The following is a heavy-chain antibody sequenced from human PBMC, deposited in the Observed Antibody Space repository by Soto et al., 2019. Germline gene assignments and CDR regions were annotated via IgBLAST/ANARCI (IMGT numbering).Heavy chain of an antibody. V-gene: IGHV1-69*01. CDR3: ASPGGYCSSTSCSTMYYFDY. J-gene: IGHJ4*02. Sequence: QVQLVQSGAEVKKPGSSVKVSCKASGGTFSSYAISWVRQAPGQGLEWMGGIIPVFGTANYAQKFQGRVTITADESTSTAYMEVSSLRSEDTAVYYCASPGGYCSSTSCSTMYYFDYWGQGTLVTVSS. CDR2: IIPVFGTA. D-gene: IGHD2-2*01. CDR1: GGTFSSYA.